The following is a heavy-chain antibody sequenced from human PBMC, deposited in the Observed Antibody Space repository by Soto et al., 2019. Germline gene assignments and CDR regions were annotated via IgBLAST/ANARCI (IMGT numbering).Heavy chain of an antibody. CDR2: IYYSGST. CDR1: GGSISSYY. CDR3: ARGGKDNWNLFDY. Sequence: SETLSLTCTVSGGSISSYYWSWIRQPPGKGLEWIGYIYYSGSTNYNPSLKSRVTISVDTSKNQFSLKLSSVTAADTAVYYCARGGKDNWNLFDYWGQGTLVTVSS. J-gene: IGHJ4*02. V-gene: IGHV4-59*01. D-gene: IGHD1-20*01.